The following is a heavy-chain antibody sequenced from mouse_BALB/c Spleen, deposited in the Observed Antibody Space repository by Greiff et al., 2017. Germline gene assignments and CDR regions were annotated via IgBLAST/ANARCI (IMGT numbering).Heavy chain of an antibody. CDR3: ARHEHFDV. J-gene: IGHJ1*01. Sequence: DVQLVESGGDLVKPGGSLKLSCAASGFTFSSYGMSWVRQTPDKRLEWVATISSGGSYTYYPDSVKGRFTISRDNAKNTLYLQMSSLKSEDTAMYYCARHEHFDVWGAGTTVTVSS. CDR1: GFTFSSYG. CDR2: ISSGGSYT. V-gene: IGHV5-6*01.